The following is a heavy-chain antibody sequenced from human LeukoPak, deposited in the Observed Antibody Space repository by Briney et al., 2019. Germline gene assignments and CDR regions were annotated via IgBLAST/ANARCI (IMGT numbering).Heavy chain of an antibody. V-gene: IGHV4-31*03. D-gene: IGHD3-22*01. CDR3: ARERTDVAVITTSYYYYYMDV. J-gene: IGHJ6*03. CDR1: GGSISSGGYY. CDR2: IYYSGST. Sequence: SQTLSLTCTVSGGSISSGGYYWSWIRQHPGKGLEWIGYIYYSGSTYYNPSLKSRVTISVDTSKNQFSLKLSSVTAADTAVYYCARERTDVAVITTSYYYYYMDVWGKGTTVTVSS.